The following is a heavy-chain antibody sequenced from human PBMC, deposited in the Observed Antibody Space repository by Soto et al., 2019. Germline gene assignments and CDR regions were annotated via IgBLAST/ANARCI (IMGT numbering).Heavy chain of an antibody. CDR1: GGSISSSNW. CDR3: ARVYMVRGTIIRYFDY. CDR2: IYHSGST. J-gene: IGHJ4*02. V-gene: IGHV4-4*02. Sequence: QVQLQESGPGLVKPSGTLSLTCAVSGGSISSSNWWSWVRQPPGKGLEWIGKIYHSGSTNYNPSLKCRVTISVDKSKNQFSLKLRSVTAADTAVYYCARVYMVRGTIIRYFDYWGQGTLVTVSS. D-gene: IGHD3-10*01.